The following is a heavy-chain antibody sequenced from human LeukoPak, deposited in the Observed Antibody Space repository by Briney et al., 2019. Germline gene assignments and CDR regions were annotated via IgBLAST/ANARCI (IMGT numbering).Heavy chain of an antibody. D-gene: IGHD3-10*01. CDR1: GYTFTSYG. CDR2: ISAYNGNT. Sequence: ASVKVSCKASGYTFTSYGISWVRQAPGQGLEWMGWISAYNGNTNYAQKLQGRVTMTTDTSTSTAYMELRSLRSDDTAVCYCARDQTYYGSGSYYGYWGQGTLVTVSS. J-gene: IGHJ4*02. V-gene: IGHV1-18*01. CDR3: ARDQTYYGSGSYYGY.